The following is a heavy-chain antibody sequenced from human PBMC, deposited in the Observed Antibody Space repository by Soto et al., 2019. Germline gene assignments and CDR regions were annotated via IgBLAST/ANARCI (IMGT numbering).Heavy chain of an antibody. J-gene: IGHJ2*01. CDR1: GFSLSTSGVG. D-gene: IGHD3-10*01. CDR2: IYWDDDK. V-gene: IGHV2-5*02. Sequence: SGPTLVNPTQTLTLTCTFSGFSLSTSGVGVGWIRQPPRKALEWLALIYWDDDKRYRPSLKSRLTITKVTSKNQVVLTMTNMDPVDTATYYCAHRESSMATRYWYFDLWGRGTLVTVSS. CDR3: AHRESSMATRYWYFDL.